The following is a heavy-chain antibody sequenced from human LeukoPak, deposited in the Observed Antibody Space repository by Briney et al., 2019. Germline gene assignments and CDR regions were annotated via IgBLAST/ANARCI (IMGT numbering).Heavy chain of an antibody. J-gene: IGHJ4*02. CDR2: INHSGST. D-gene: IGHD6-13*01. CDR1: GGSFSVYY. CDR3: ARDDSSSWYKFDY. V-gene: IGHV4-34*01. Sequence: PSETLSLTCAVYGGSFSVYYWSWIRQPPGKGLEWIGEINHSGSTNYNPSLKSRVTISVDTSKNQFSLKLSSVTAADTAVYYCARDDSSSWYKFDYWGQGTLVTVSS.